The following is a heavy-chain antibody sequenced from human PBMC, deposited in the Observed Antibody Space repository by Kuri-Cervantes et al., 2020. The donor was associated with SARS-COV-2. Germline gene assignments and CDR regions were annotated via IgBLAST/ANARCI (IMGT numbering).Heavy chain of an antibody. CDR2: ISGSGGST. D-gene: IGHD4-17*01. J-gene: IGHJ4*02. Sequence: GGSLRLSCAASGFTFSYYYMSGVRQAPGKGLEWVSAISGSGGSTYYADSVKGRFTISRDNSKNTLYLQMNSLRAEDTAVYYCAKDPRTTVTTFLFDYWGQGTLVTVSS. CDR3: AKDPRTTVTTFLFDY. CDR1: GFTFSYYY. V-gene: IGHV3-23*01.